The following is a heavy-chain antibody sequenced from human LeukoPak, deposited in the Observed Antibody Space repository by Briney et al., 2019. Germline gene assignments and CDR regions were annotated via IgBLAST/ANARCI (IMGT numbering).Heavy chain of an antibody. CDR3: ARGGIAAAGLPFDP. CDR2: IYYSGST. V-gene: IGHV4-59*12. Sequence: SETLSLTCTVSGGSISSYYWSWIRQPPGKGLEWIGFIYYSGSTNYNPSLKSRVTISVDRSKNQFSLKLSSVTAADTAVYYCARGGIAAAGLPFDPWGQGTLVTVSS. J-gene: IGHJ5*02. D-gene: IGHD6-13*01. CDR1: GGSISSYY.